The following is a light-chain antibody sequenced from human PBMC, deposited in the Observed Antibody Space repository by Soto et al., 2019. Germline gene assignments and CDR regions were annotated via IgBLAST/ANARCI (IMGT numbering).Light chain of an antibody. V-gene: IGKV1-5*03. J-gene: IGKJ4*01. CDR1: QNISTC. CDR3: QQYPHYQLS. CDR2: KAS. Sequence: DIQMTQSPPTLSASVGDRVTITCRASQNISTCLSWYQQKPGKAPQLMIYKASSLEYGVPSRFTGTGSGKEFMLTISSLQPADFARYSCQQYPHYQLSFGGGT.